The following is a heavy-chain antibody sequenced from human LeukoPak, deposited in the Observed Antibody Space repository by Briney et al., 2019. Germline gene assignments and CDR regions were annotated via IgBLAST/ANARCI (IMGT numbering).Heavy chain of an antibody. J-gene: IGHJ4*02. V-gene: IGHV3-30-3*01. CDR1: GFTFSSYA. Sequence: GGSLRLSCAASGFTFSSYAMHWVRQAPGKGQEWVAVISYDGSNKYYADSVKGRFTISRDNSKNTLYLQMNSLRAEDTAVYYCARGGAVAVLYYFDYWGQGTLVTVSS. CDR3: ARGGAVAVLYYFDY. D-gene: IGHD6-19*01. CDR2: ISYDGSNK.